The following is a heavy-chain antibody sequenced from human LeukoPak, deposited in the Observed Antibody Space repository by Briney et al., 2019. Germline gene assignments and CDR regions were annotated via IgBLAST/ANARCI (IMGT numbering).Heavy chain of an antibody. J-gene: IGHJ4*02. CDR1: GFTFEDYA. CDR2: INWDGDTT. D-gene: IGHD2-15*01. CDR3: TKDNEPWKLINSIDY. V-gene: IGHV3-43D*04. Sequence: GGFLRLSCAAFGFTFEDYARYWGRQPPGKGLEWVSGINWDGDTTNYADSVKGRFTNSRDNNKNSLYLQMNSLRPEDTPPYYCTKDNEPWKLINSIDYWGQGTLVAVSS.